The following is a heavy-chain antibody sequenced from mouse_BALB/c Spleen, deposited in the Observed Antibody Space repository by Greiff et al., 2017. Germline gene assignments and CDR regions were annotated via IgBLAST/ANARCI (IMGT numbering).Heavy chain of an antibody. CDR2: ISYSGST. Sequence: VQLKESGPGLVKPSQSLSLTCTVTGYSITSDYAWNWIRQFPGNKLEWMGYISYSGSTSYNPSLKSRISITRDTSKNQFFLQLNSVTTEDTATYYCARNYGYGAWFAYWGQGTLVTVSA. V-gene: IGHV3-2*02. D-gene: IGHD2-2*01. CDR1: GYSITSDYA. J-gene: IGHJ3*01. CDR3: ARNYGYGAWFAY.